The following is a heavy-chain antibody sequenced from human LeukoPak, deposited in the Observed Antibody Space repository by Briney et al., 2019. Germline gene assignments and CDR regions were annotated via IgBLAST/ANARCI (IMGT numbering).Heavy chain of an antibody. J-gene: IGHJ5*01. D-gene: IGHD3-22*01. CDR3: AREWGYYDSTGAYHGVSWFDS. CDR2: ISGSGGST. CDR1: GFTFSSYG. Sequence: GGSLRLSCAASGFTFSSYGMSWVRQAPGKGLEWVSAISGSGGSTYYADSVKGRFTISRDNSKNTLYLQMNSLRAEDTAVYYCAREWGYYDSTGAYHGVSWFDSWGQGTLVTVSS. V-gene: IGHV3-23*01.